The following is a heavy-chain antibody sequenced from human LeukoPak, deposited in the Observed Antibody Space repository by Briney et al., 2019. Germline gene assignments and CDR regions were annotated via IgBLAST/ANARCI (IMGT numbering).Heavy chain of an antibody. Sequence: ASVKVSCKASGYTFTSYGISWVRQAPGQGLEWMGWISAYNGNTNYAQKLQGRVTMTTDTSTGTAYMELSSLRSEDTAVYYCARSFGDYSNYVDYWGQGTLVTVSS. CDR3: ARSFGDYSNYVDY. D-gene: IGHD4-11*01. CDR1: GYTFTSYG. J-gene: IGHJ4*02. V-gene: IGHV1-18*01. CDR2: ISAYNGNT.